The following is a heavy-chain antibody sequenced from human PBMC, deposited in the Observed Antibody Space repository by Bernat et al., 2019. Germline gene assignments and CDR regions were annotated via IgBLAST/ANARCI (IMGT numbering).Heavy chain of an antibody. V-gene: IGHV3-9*01. Sequence: EVQLVESGGGLVQPGRSLRLSCAASGFTFDDYAMHWVRQAPGKGLEWVSGISWNSGSIGYADSVKGRFTISRDNAKNSLYLQMNSLRAEDTALYYCAKDRSWGKYFHYFDYWGQGTLVTVSS. J-gene: IGHJ4*02. D-gene: IGHD3-9*01. CDR3: AKDRSWGKYFHYFDY. CDR2: ISWNSGSI. CDR1: GFTFDDYA.